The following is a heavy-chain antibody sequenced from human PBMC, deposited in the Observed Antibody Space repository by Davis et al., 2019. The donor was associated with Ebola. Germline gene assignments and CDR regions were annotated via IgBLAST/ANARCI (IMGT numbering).Heavy chain of an antibody. D-gene: IGHD3-10*01. CDR2: ISYDGSQT. V-gene: IGHV3-30*18. CDR1: GFTFRSYG. J-gene: IGHJ5*01. Sequence: GESLKISCAASGFTFRSYGMNWVRQAPGKGLDWVADISYDGSQTDYADSVKGRFTISRDNSKNTVDLQMHSLRAEDTAVYYCVKGRYYYGSGRPSGDSWGQGTLVTVSS. CDR3: VKGRYYYGSGRPSGDS.